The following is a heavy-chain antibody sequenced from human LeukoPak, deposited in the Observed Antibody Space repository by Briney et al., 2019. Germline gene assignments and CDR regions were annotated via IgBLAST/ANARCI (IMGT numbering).Heavy chain of an antibody. CDR3: ARLWWGRSWTQGYFAY. D-gene: IGHD6-13*01. Sequence: GESLKISCNTSGYTFGRYWIAWVRQMPGKGLEWMGFIYPDDSEIRYSPSFQGQVTISADKSINTAYLQWNSLKASDTAMYYCARLWWGRSWTQGYFAYWGQGTLVTVSS. CDR2: IYPDDSEI. CDR1: GYTFGRYW. V-gene: IGHV5-51*01. J-gene: IGHJ4*02.